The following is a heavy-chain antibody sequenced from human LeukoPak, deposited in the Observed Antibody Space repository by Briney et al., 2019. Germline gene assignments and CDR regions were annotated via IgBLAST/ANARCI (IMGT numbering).Heavy chain of an antibody. V-gene: IGHV4-39*07. CDR3: ARDERGYSDWFDP. D-gene: IGHD2-15*01. CDR1: GGSISSSSYY. Sequence: PSETLSLTCTVSGGSISSSSYYWGWIRQPPGKGLEWIGSIYYSGSTYCNPSLKSRVTISVDTSKNQFSLKLNSVTAADTAVYYCARDERGYSDWFDPWGQGTLVPVSS. J-gene: IGHJ5*02. CDR2: IYYSGST.